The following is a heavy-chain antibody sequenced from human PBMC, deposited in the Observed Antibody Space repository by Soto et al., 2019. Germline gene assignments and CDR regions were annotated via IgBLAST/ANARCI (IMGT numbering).Heavy chain of an antibody. CDR3: ARESPYFDY. V-gene: IGHV1-69*04. J-gene: IGHJ4*02. CDR2: IIPILGIA. CDR1: GGTFSSYT. Sequence: GASVTVSCKASGGTFSSYTSSWVRQAPGQGLEWMGRIIPILGIANYAQKFQGRVTITADKSTSTAYMELSSLRSEDTAVYYCARESPYFDYWGQGTLVTVSS.